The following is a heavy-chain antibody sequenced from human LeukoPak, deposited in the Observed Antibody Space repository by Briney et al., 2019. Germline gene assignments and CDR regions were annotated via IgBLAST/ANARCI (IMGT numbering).Heavy chain of an antibody. V-gene: IGHV3-48*03. J-gene: IGHJ3*02. D-gene: IGHD3-9*01. Sequence: PGGSLRLSCAASGFTFSSYEMNWVRQAPGKGLEWVSYISSSGSTIYYADSVKGRFTISRDNAKNSLYLQMNSLRAEDTAVYYCARIPLLRYFDWFAESGAFDIWGQGTMVTVSS. CDR2: ISSSGSTI. CDR1: GFTFSSYE. CDR3: ARIPLLRYFDWFAESGAFDI.